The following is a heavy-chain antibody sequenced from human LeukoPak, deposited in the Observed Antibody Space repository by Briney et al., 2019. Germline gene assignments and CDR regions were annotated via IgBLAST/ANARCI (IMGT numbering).Heavy chain of an antibody. CDR3: ARISSSYDYDY. V-gene: IGHV3-64*01. J-gene: IGHJ4*02. CDR1: GFTFRSYG. CDR2: ISSNGGST. Sequence: PGGSLRLSCAASGFTFRSYGMHWVRQAPGKGLEYVAAISSNGGSTDYANSVKGRFTISRDNSKNTLYLQMGRLRAEDMAVYYCARISSSYDYDYWGQGTLVTVSS. D-gene: IGHD6-6*01.